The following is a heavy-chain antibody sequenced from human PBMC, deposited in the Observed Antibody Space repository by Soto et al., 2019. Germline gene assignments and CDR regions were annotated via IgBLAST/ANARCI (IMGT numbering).Heavy chain of an antibody. CDR1: GFTFSSYG. D-gene: IGHD6-19*01. J-gene: IGHJ4*02. Sequence: GGSLRLSCAASGFTFSSYGMHWVRQAPGKGLEWVAVISYDGSNKYYADSVKGRFTISRDNSKNTLYLQMNSLRAEDTAVYYCAKDDAPTYSSGWYGTFADYWGQGTLVTVS. CDR3: AKDDAPTYSSGWYGTFADY. CDR2: ISYDGSNK. V-gene: IGHV3-30*18.